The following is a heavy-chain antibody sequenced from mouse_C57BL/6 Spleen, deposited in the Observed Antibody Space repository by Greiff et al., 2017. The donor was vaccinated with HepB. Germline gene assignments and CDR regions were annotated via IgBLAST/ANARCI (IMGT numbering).Heavy chain of an antibody. CDR1: GYTFTDHT. D-gene: IGHD2-5*01. Sequence: VQRVESDAELVKPGASVKISCKVSGYTFTDHTIHWMKQRPEQGLEWIGYIYPRDGSTKYNEKFKGKATLTADKSSSTAYMQLNSLTSEDSAVYFCARWSPYSKGPMDYWGQGTSVTVSS. CDR3: ARWSPYSKGPMDY. J-gene: IGHJ4*01. CDR2: IYPRDGST. V-gene: IGHV1-78*01.